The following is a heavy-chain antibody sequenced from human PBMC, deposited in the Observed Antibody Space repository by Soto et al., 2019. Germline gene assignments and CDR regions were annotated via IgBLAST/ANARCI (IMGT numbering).Heavy chain of an antibody. J-gene: IGHJ4*02. CDR1: GGSISSGDYY. CDR3: ARENSSGYLDY. D-gene: IGHD3-22*01. Sequence: SETLSLTCTVSGGSISSGDYYWSWIRQPPGKGLEWIGYIYYSGSTYYNPSLKSRVTISVDTSKNQFSLKLSSVTAADTAVYYCARENSSGYLDYWGQGTLVTVSS. CDR2: IYYSGST. V-gene: IGHV4-30-4*01.